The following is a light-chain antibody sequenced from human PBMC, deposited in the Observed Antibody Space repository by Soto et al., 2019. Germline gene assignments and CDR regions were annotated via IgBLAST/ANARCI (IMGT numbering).Light chain of an antibody. Sequence: DIQMTQSPSTLSASVGDRVTITCRASQSINTWLAWYQQKPGKAPKVLIYKASSLGSGVPSRFSGSGSGTDFTLTISSLQPDDFAIYYLQQYNSHSSYTFGQGTKLEIK. CDR1: QSINTW. CDR3: QQYNSHSSYT. V-gene: IGKV1-5*03. J-gene: IGKJ2*01. CDR2: KAS.